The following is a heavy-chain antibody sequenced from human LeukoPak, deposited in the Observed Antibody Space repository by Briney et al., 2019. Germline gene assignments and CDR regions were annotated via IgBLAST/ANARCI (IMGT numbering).Heavy chain of an antibody. D-gene: IGHD4-17*01. CDR2: IFGDDDK. J-gene: IGHJ4*02. CDR3: AHILWTVTSPFDY. Sequence: SGPTLVNPTQTLTLTCTFSGFSLSTRGVGMGWIRQPPRKALEWLGLIFGDDDKRYRPSLQSRLTITKDTSKNQVVLTLTNMDPVDTGTYYCAHILWTVTSPFDYWGQGTLVTVSS. CDR1: GFSLSTRGVG. V-gene: IGHV2-5*02.